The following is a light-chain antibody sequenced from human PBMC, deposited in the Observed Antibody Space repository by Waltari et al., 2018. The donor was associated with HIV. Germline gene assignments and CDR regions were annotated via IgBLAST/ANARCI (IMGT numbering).Light chain of an antibody. J-gene: IGLJ1*01. Sequence: QSALTQPASVSGSPGQSLTISCPGTSSDVGGYNYVSWYQQHPGKAPKLMIYEVSNRPSGVSNRFSGSKSGNTASLTISGLQAEDEADYYCSSFTSNSTLVFGTGTKVTVL. V-gene: IGLV2-14*01. CDR2: EVS. CDR1: SSDVGGYNY. CDR3: SSFTSNSTLV.